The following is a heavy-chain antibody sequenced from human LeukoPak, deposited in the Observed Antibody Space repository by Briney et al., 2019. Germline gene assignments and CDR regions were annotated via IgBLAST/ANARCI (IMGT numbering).Heavy chain of an antibody. Sequence: PSENLSLTCAVYGGSFSGYYWSWIRQPPGKGLEWIGEINHSGSTNYNPSLKSRVTISVDTSKNQFSLKLSSVTAADTAVYYCARGIYSSWAWYFDYWGQGTLVTVSS. J-gene: IGHJ4*02. D-gene: IGHD6-6*01. V-gene: IGHV4-34*01. CDR2: INHSGST. CDR3: ARGIYSSWAWYFDY. CDR1: GGSFSGYY.